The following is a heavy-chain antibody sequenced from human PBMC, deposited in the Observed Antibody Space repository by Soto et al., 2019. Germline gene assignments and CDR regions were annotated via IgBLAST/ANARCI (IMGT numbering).Heavy chain of an antibody. V-gene: IGHV4-30-4*01. D-gene: IGHD3-16*01. CDR2: IYYSGST. CDR1: GGSISSGDYY. Sequence: PSETLSLTCTVSGGSISSGDYYWSWIRQPPGKGLEWIGYIYYSGSTYYNPSLKSRVTISVDTSKNQFSLKLSSVTAADTAVYYCARDRGGFISHFDYWGQGTPVTVSS. CDR3: ARDRGGFISHFDY. J-gene: IGHJ4*02.